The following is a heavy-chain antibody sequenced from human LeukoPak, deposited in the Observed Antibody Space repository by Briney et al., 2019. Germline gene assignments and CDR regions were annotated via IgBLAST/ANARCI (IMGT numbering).Heavy chain of an antibody. CDR2: ITTSGTST. V-gene: IGHV3-48*03. Sequence: QPGGSLRLSCATSGFTFSSYEMNWVRQAPGKGLGWISYITTSGTSTYYADSVKGRFTISRDNGKTALSLQMNSLRAEDTAVYYCVVHSATSCYWGQGTLVTVSS. J-gene: IGHJ4*02. D-gene: IGHD1-26*01. CDR3: VVHSATSCY. CDR1: GFTFSSYE.